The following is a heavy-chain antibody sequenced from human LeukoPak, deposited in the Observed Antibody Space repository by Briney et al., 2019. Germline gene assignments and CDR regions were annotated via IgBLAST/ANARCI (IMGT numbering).Heavy chain of an antibody. Sequence: PSETLSLTCTVSGGSISSGGYYWSWIRQHPGKGLEWIGYIYYSGSTYYNPSLKSRVTISVDTSKNQFSLKLSSVTAADTAVYYCARDFPYGSGTYFAFDIWGQGTMVTVSS. CDR1: GGSISSGGYY. V-gene: IGHV4-31*03. CDR3: ARDFPYGSGTYFAFDI. J-gene: IGHJ3*02. CDR2: IYYSGST. D-gene: IGHD3-10*01.